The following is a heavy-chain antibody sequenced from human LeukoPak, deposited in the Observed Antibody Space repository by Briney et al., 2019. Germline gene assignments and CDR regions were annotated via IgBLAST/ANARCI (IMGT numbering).Heavy chain of an antibody. J-gene: IGHJ4*02. V-gene: IGHV3-23*01. D-gene: IGHD4-11*01. CDR1: GFTFSNDA. Sequence: GGSLRLSCAASGFTFSNDAMSWVRQAPGKGLEWVSIISDSGGSTDYADSVKGRFTISRDNSKNTLYLQMNSLRAEDTAVYYCVRVGLPLTKRDYWGQGTLVTVSS. CDR3: VRVGLPLTKRDY. CDR2: ISDSGGST.